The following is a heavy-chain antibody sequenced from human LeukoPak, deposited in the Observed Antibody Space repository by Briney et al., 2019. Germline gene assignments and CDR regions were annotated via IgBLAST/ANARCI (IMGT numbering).Heavy chain of an antibody. Sequence: SETLSLTCTVSGGSISSSGYYWGWIRQPPGNGLQWIRNIYYSAVTKYNPSLLSRVAISVDTSKNQFSLKLSSVTAADTAVYYCARHRPYYDSSGYSLARYYYMDVWGKGTTVTVSS. CDR1: GGSISSSGYY. V-gene: IGHV4-39*01. J-gene: IGHJ6*03. CDR2: IYYSAVT. CDR3: ARHRPYYDSSGYSLARYYYMDV. D-gene: IGHD3-22*01.